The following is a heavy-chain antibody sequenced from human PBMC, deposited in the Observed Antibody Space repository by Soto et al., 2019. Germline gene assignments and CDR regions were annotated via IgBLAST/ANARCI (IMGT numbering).Heavy chain of an antibody. J-gene: IGHJ6*02. V-gene: IGHV3-11*01. D-gene: IGHD2-2*01. CDR1: GFTFSDYY. CDR3: ARAKRTMEDIVVVPAAKYYYYGMDV. Sequence: GGSLRLSCAASGFTFSDYYMSWIRQAPGKGLEWVSYISSSGSTIYYASSVKGRFTISRDNAKNSLYLQMNSQRAEDTAVYYCARAKRTMEDIVVVPAAKYYYYGMDVWGQGTTVTVSS. CDR2: ISSSGSTI.